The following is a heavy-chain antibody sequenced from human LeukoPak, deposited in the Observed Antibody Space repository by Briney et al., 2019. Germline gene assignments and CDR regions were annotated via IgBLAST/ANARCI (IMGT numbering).Heavy chain of an antibody. CDR1: GYTFTSYG. V-gene: IGHV1-18*01. CDR2: SSAYIGNT. Sequence: ASVKVSCKASGYTFTSYGISWVRQAPGQGLEWMGWSSAYIGNTNYAQKLQGRVTMTTDTSTSTAYMELRSLRSDDTAVYYCARDRPYLGYCSSTSCYRASYYYYGMDVWGQGTTVTVSS. D-gene: IGHD2-2*02. CDR3: ARDRPYLGYCSSTSCYRASYYYYGMDV. J-gene: IGHJ6*02.